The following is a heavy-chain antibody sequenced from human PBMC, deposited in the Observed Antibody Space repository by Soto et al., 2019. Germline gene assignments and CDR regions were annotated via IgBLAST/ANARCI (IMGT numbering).Heavy chain of an antibody. CDR2: IYWNDDK. J-gene: IGHJ4*02. Sequence: GPTLVNPTQTLTLTCTFSGFSLSTSGVGVGWIRQPPGKALEWLALIYWNDDKRYSPSLKSRLTITKDTSKNQVVLTMTNMDPVDTATYYCARTKNDFWSGYNHLDYWGQGTLVTVSS. D-gene: IGHD3-3*01. V-gene: IGHV2-5*01. CDR3: ARTKNDFWSGYNHLDY. CDR1: GFSLSTSGVG.